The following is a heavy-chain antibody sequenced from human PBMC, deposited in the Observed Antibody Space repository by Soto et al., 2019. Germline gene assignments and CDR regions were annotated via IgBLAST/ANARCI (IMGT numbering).Heavy chain of an antibody. CDR1: GYTFTGYY. CDR2: INPNSGGT. D-gene: IGHD2-15*01. CDR3: ARGRRIVVVVAALRDAFDI. J-gene: IGHJ3*02. V-gene: IGHV1-2*04. Sequence: PSVKVSCKASGYTFTGYYMHWVRQAPGQGLEWMGWINPNSGGTNYAQKFQGWVTMTRDTSISTAYMELSRLRSDDTAVYYCARGRRIVVVVAALRDAFDIWGQGTMVTVSS.